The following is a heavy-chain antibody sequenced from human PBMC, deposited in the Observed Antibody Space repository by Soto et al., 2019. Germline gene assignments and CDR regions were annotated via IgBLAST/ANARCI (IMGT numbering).Heavy chain of an antibody. CDR3: VKAAYCTNGVRYSYYYYGMDV. D-gene: IGHD2-8*01. J-gene: IGHJ6*02. CDR1: GFTFSSYA. V-gene: IGHV3-64D*08. CDR2: ISSNGGST. Sequence: PGGSLRLSCSASGFTFSSYAMHWVRQAPGKGLEYVSAISSNGGSTYYADSVKGRFTISRDNSKNTLYLQVSSLRAEDTAVYYCVKAAYCTNGVRYSYYYYGMDVWGQGTTVTVSS.